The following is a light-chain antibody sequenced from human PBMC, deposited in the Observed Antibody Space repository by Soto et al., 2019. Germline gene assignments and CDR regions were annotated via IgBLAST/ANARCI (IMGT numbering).Light chain of an antibody. V-gene: IGLV2-8*01. CDR1: SSDLGGYNS. CDR2: EVT. Sequence: ALTQPPSASGSPGQSVTISCTGTSSDLGGYNSVSWFQQHPGKAPKVIIYEVTKRPSGVPDRFSGSKFGNTASLTVSGLQAEDEADYYCSSYAGSNNYVFGTGTKVTVL. CDR3: SSYAGSNNYV. J-gene: IGLJ1*01.